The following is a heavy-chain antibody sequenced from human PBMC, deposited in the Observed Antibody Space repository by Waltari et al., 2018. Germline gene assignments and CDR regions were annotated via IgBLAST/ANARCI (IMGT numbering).Heavy chain of an antibody. Sequence: QVQLVQSGAEVKKPGSSVKVSCKASGGTFSSYTISWVRQAPGQGLEWMGRVIPILGIANYAQKFQGRGTITADKSTSTAYMELSSLGSEDTAVYYCARETMVRELGQGWGQGTLVTVSS. CDR1: GGTFSSYT. CDR2: VIPILGIA. V-gene: IGHV1-69*08. CDR3: ARETMVRELGQG. J-gene: IGHJ4*02. D-gene: IGHD3-10*01.